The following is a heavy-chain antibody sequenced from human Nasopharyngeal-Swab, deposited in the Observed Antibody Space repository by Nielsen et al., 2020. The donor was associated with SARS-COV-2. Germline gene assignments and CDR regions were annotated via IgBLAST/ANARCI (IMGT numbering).Heavy chain of an antibody. CDR3: ARLPHDILTGYFADY. Sequence: WIRQPPGKGLEWIGEINHSGSTNYNPSLKSRVTISVDTSKNQFSLKLSSVTAADTAVYYYARLPHDILTGYFADYWGQGTLVTVSS. CDR2: INHSGST. J-gene: IGHJ4*02. V-gene: IGHV4-34*01. D-gene: IGHD3-9*01.